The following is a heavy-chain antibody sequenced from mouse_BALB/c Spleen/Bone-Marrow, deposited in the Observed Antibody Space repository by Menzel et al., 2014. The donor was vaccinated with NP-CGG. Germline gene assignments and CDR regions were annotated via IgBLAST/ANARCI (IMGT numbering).Heavy chain of an antibody. CDR1: GYPFSSYW. Sequence: QVQLKQSGAELVRPGSSVKISCKASGYPFSSYWMNWVKQRPGQGLEWIGQIYPGDGETNYNGKFKGNATLTADKSSSTAHMLRSRPTAEDSAVYFCSRKYGDYWGQGTTLTVSS. J-gene: IGHJ2*01. D-gene: IGHD2-10*02. CDR2: IYPGDGET. CDR3: SRKYGDY. V-gene: IGHV1-80*01.